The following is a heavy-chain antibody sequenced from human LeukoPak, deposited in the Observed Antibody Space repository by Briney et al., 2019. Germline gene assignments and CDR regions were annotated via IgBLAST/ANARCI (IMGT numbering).Heavy chain of an antibody. V-gene: IGHV4-4*07. CDR1: GGSVTYYY. CDR2: IQTSGKT. J-gene: IGHJ3*02. CDR3: VRDVGTSDAFDI. Sequence: SETLSLTCSVSGGSVTYYYWSWIRQPAGKGLEWIGRIQTSGKTNYNPSLKSRVTMSVDTSKNQFSLKLSSVTAADTAVYYCVRDVGTSDAFDIWGQGTMVIVTS. D-gene: IGHD1-1*01.